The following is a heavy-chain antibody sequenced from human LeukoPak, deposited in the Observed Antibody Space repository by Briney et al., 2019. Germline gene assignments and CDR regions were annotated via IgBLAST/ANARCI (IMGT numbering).Heavy chain of an antibody. J-gene: IGHJ5*02. CDR3: ARDGMRYSSSWYPNWFDP. CDR1: GFTFSDYY. V-gene: IGHV3-11*05. D-gene: IGHD6-13*01. Sequence: GGSLRLSCAASGFTFSDYYMSWIRQAPGKGLEWDSYISSSSSYTNYADSVKGRFTISRDNAKNSLYLQMNSLRAEDTAVYYCARDGMRYSSSWYPNWFDPWGQGTLVTVSS. CDR2: ISSSSSYT.